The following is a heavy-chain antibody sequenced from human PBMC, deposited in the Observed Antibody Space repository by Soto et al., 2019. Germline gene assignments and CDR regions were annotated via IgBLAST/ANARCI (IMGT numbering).Heavy chain of an antibody. CDR3: ARDPTTVPTNWFDP. Sequence: GASVKVSCKASGYTFTYYAIHCVRQAPGQRLEWMGWINAANGNTQYSQNFQGRVTITRDTSASTAYMELSSLTSEDTAVYYCARDPTTVPTNWFDPWGQGTLVTVSS. V-gene: IGHV1-3*01. CDR1: GYTFTYYA. D-gene: IGHD4-4*01. CDR2: INAANGNT. J-gene: IGHJ5*02.